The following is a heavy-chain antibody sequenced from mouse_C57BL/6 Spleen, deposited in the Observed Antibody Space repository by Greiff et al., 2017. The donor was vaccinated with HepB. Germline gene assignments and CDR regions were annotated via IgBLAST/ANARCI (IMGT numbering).Heavy chain of an antibody. V-gene: IGHV1-78*01. D-gene: IGHD1-1*01. J-gene: IGHJ4*01. Sequence: VQLQQSDAELVKPGASVKISCKVSGYTFTDHTIHWMKQRPEQGLEWIGYIYPRDGSTKYNEKFKGKATLTADKSSSTAYMQLTSLTSEDSAVLFCARRYYGSSQYYYAMDYWGQGTSVTVAS. CDR2: IYPRDGST. CDR1: GYTFTDHT. CDR3: ARRYYGSSQYYYAMDY.